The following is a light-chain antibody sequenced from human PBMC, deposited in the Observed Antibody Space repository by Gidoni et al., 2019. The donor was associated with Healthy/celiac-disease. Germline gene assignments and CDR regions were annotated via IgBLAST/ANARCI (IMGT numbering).Light chain of an antibody. CDR2: WAS. Sequence: DIVMTQSPDSLAVSLGERATIHCKSSQSVLYSSNNKNYLAWYQQKPGQPPKLLIYWASTRESGVPDRFSGSGSVTDFTLTISSLQAEDVAFYYCQQYYSTPYTFGQGTKLEIK. V-gene: IGKV4-1*01. CDR1: QSVLYSSNNKNY. CDR3: QQYYSTPYT. J-gene: IGKJ2*01.